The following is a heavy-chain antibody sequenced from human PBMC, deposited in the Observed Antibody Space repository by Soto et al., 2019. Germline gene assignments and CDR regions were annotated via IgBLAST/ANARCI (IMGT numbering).Heavy chain of an antibody. CDR3: ARDDRYYYDSSGYSENGVFVY. V-gene: IGHV3-21*01. D-gene: IGHD3-22*01. J-gene: IGHJ4*02. Sequence: GGSLRLSCAASGFTFSSYSMNWVRQAPGKGLEWVSSISSSSSYIYYADSVKGRFTISRDNAKNSLYLQMNSLRAEDTAVYYCARDDRYYYDSSGYSENGVFVYWGQGTLVTVSS. CDR1: GFTFSSYS. CDR2: ISSSSSYI.